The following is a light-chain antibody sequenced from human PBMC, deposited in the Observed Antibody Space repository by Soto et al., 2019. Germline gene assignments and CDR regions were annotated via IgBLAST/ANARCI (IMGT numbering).Light chain of an antibody. J-gene: IGKJ5*01. CDR3: QQYSNWPPIT. CDR1: QSVSIH. CDR2: DTS. V-gene: IGKV3-15*01. Sequence: ETVMTQSPGTLSVSLGERATLSCRASQSVSIHLAWYQQKPGQAPRLLIYDTSTRATGIPARFSGSWSGTEFTLTISSLQSDDFAVYYCQQYSNWPPITFGQGTRLESK.